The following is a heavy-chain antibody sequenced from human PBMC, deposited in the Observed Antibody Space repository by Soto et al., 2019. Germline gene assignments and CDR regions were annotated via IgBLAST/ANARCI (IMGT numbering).Heavy chain of an antibody. V-gene: IGHV1-3*01. CDR1: GYTFTSYA. CDR2: INAGNGNT. Sequence: QVQLVQSGAEVKKPGASVKGSCKASGYTFTSYAMHWVRQAPGQRLEWMGWINAGNGNTKYLQKFQGRVTITRDTSASTAYREQSSLRSEDTAVYYCARWESSSELGFDPWGQGTMVTVSS. CDR3: ARWESSSELGFDP. J-gene: IGHJ5*02. D-gene: IGHD6-6*01.